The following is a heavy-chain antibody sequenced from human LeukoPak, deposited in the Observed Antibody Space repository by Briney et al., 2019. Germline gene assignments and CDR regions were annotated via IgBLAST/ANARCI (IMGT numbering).Heavy chain of an antibody. CDR2: ISGSGGST. Sequence: GGSLRLSCAASGFTFRSNALTWVGKAPGKGLDWVSAISGSGGSTYYADSVKGRFTISRDNSKNTLYLQMNSLRAEDTAVYYCASPYSSSWTDRFDYWGQGTLVTVSS. CDR3: ASPYSSSWTDRFDY. V-gene: IGHV3-23*01. CDR1: GFTFRSNA. J-gene: IGHJ4*02. D-gene: IGHD6-13*01.